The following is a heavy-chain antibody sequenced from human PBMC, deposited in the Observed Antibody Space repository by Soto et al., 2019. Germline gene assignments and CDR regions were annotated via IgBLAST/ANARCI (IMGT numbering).Heavy chain of an antibody. CDR2: MYNSGST. Sequence: QVQLQESDPGLVKPSETLSLTCTVSGGSISSYYWSWIRQPPGRGLEWIGYMYNSGSTNYNPSLKSRVTISVDTSKNQFSLKLSSVTTSDTAVYYCARGRGGSWYVLDYWGQGTLVTVSS. V-gene: IGHV4-59*01. J-gene: IGHJ4*02. D-gene: IGHD6-13*01. CDR3: ARGRGGSWYVLDY. CDR1: GGSISSYY.